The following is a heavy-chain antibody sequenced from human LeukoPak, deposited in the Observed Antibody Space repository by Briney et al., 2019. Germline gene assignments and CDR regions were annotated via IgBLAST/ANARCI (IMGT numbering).Heavy chain of an antibody. V-gene: IGHV4-59*01. Sequence: SETLSLTCTVSGVSISSYYWSWIRQPPGKGLEWIGYIYYSGSTNYNPSLKSRVTISVDTSKNQFSLKLSSVTAADTAVYYCARDSGFLDYWGQGTLVTVSS. CDR1: GVSISSYY. CDR2: IYYSGST. D-gene: IGHD3-22*01. J-gene: IGHJ4*02. CDR3: ARDSGFLDY.